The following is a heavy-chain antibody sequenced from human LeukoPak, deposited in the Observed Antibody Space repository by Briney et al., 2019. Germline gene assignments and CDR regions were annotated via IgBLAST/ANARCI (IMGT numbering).Heavy chain of an antibody. CDR3: ATEGLSVWGSPRWPDT. CDR1: GFTFSRYC. D-gene: IGHD3-16*01. V-gene: IGHV3-48*01. CDR2: ISSSSSNI. Sequence: GGSLRLSCEVSGFTFSRYCMNWVRQAPGKGLEWVSYISSSSSNIYYAESVKGRFTISRDNAKNTLYLEMNSLRAEDTAVYYCATEGLSVWGSPRWPDTWGEGALLTLS. J-gene: IGHJ5*02.